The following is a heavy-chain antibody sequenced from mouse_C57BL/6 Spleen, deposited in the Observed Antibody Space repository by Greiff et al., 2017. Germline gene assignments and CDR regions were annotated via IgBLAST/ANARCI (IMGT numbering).Heavy chain of an antibody. CDR3: ARIYGSSHEFAY. D-gene: IGHD1-1*01. J-gene: IGHJ3*01. Sequence: QVQLQQSGAELVKPGASVTMSCKASGYTFTSYWMHWVKQRPGRGLEWIGRIYPNSGSTKYNEKFKSKATLTVDKPSSTAYMQLSSLTSEDSAVYYCARIYGSSHEFAYWGQGTLVTVSA. CDR1: GYTFTSYW. CDR2: IYPNSGST. V-gene: IGHV1-72*01.